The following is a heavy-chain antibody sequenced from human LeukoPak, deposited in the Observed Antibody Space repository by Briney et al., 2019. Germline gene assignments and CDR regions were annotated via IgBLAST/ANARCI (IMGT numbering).Heavy chain of an antibody. J-gene: IGHJ5*02. V-gene: IGHV1-8*01. D-gene: IGHD4-23*01. Sequence: ASVKVSCKASGYTFTSYAFNWVRQATGQGLEWMGWMNHNSGATGYAQKFQGRVTMTRNTSIGTAYMELSSLTSEDTAVYYCARDYGGNSGWFDPWGQGTLVTVSS. CDR1: GYTFTSYA. CDR2: MNHNSGAT. CDR3: ARDYGGNSGWFDP.